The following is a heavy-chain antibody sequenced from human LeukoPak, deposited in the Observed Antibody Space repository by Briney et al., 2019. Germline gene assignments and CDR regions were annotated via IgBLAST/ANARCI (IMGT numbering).Heavy chain of an antibody. CDR3: ARDPDTAMVTGWFDP. CDR2: ISSSSSYI. Sequence: GSLRLSCAASGFTFSSYSMNWVRQAPGKGLEWVSSISSSSSYIYYADSVKGRFTISRDNAKNSLYLQMNSLRAEDTAVYYCARDPDTAMVTGWFDPWGQGTLVTVSS. CDR1: GFTFSSYS. V-gene: IGHV3-21*01. J-gene: IGHJ5*02. D-gene: IGHD5-18*01.